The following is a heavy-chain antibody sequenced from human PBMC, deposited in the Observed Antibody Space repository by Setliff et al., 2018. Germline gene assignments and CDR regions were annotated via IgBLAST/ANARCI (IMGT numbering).Heavy chain of an antibody. CDR1: GYSFTDYW. Sequence: PGESLTLSCKASGYSFTDYWIAWVRQMPGKGLEWMGIIYPSNSNIKYSPSFEAQITFSVDKSITTAYLQWSSLKASDTAIYYCARHRVGNSGYAIPILDFWGQGALVTVSS. J-gene: IGHJ4*02. CDR3: ARHRVGNSGYAIPILDF. V-gene: IGHV5-51*01. CDR2: IYPSNSNI. D-gene: IGHD5-12*01.